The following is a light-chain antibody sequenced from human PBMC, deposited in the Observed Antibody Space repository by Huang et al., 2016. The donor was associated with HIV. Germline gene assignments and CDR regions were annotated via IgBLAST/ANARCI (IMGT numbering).Light chain of an antibody. CDR1: QSVNNS. Sequence: EIVLTQSPATLSLSPGERATLSCRASQSVNNSISWHQQKPGQAPRLRIYDASNRAAGIPARFSGSGSGTDFTLTISSLEPEDSAVYYCQQRSNWPHTFGQWTKLEIK. J-gene: IGKJ2*01. V-gene: IGKV3-11*01. CDR3: QQRSNWPHT. CDR2: DAS.